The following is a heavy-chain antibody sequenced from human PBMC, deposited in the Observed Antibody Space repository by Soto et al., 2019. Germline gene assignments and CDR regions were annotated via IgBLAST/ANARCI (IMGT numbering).Heavy chain of an antibody. CDR3: ATSNCSGGSCYSYYLDY. Sequence: QVQLVQSGAEVKKPGASVKVSCKASGYTFTSYGISWVRQAPGQGLEWMGWISAYNGNTKYAQNLQGRVTMTTDTSTSTAYMEMRRLRSDDTAVYYCATSNCSGGSCYSYYLDYWGQGTLVTVSS. V-gene: IGHV1-18*01. D-gene: IGHD2-15*01. CDR1: GYTFTSYG. J-gene: IGHJ4*02. CDR2: ISAYNGNT.